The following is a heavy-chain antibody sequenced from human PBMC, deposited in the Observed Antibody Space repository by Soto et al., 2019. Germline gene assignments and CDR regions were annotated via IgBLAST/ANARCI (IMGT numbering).Heavy chain of an antibody. CDR3: WGLGGLAPISYYFGY. CDR1: GGSVSSSSYY. D-gene: IGHD3-16*01. Sequence: SSETLSLTCTVSGGSVSSSSYYWGWVRQPPGKGLEWIGSVYYSGSTYYNPSLESRVTISVDKSKNQFSLKLMSLSAADTAVYYLWGLGGLAPISYYFGYLGQGALVTVSS. V-gene: IGHV4-39*01. CDR2: VYYSGST. J-gene: IGHJ4*01.